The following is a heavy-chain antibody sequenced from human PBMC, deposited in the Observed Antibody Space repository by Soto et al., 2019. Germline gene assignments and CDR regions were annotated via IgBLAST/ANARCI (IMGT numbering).Heavy chain of an antibody. CDR2: INSNGITT. Sequence: EVQLVESGGGLVQPGGSLRLSCAASGFTFSTYWMHWVRQAPGKGLVWVSRINSNGITTTYADSVKGRFTISRDNATNTLYLPMTSLRAEDTAVYYCARAIPFDDWGQGTLVTVSS. J-gene: IGHJ4*02. CDR3: ARAIPFDD. CDR1: GFTFSTYW. V-gene: IGHV3-74*01.